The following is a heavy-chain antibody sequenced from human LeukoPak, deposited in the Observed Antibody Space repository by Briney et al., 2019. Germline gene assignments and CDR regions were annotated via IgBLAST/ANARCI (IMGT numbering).Heavy chain of an antibody. CDR2: FYPGGSDT. CDR3: ARTFDDYGDYLAIDY. Sequence: GESLKISLQGSGYSFTSYWIGWVPQIPGKGLEWMGIFYPGGSDTRYSPSFQGKVTISADKSITTAHRQWSSLEASETARYYCARTFDDYGDYLAIDYWGQGNLVTVSS. CDR1: GYSFTSYW. J-gene: IGHJ4*02. D-gene: IGHD4-17*01. V-gene: IGHV5-51*01.